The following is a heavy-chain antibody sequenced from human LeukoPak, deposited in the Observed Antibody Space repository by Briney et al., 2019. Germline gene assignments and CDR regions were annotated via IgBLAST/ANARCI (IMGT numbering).Heavy chain of an antibody. D-gene: IGHD3-9*01. V-gene: IGHV3-23*01. CDR1: GFTFSTYS. J-gene: IGHJ4*02. CDR3: AKDATIRYFDWLSYYFDY. CDR2: ISGSGGST. Sequence: PGGSLRLSCAASGFTFSTYSMNWVRQAPGKGLEWVSAISGSGGSTYYADSVKGRFTISRDNSKNTLYLQMNSLRAEDTAVYYCAKDATIRYFDWLSYYFDYWGQGTLVTVSS.